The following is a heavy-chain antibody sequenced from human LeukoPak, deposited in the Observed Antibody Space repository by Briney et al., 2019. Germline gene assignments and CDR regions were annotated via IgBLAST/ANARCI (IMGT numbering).Heavy chain of an antibody. CDR1: GSTFTDSY. CDR3: ARVKTTVTSFDF. J-gene: IGHJ4*02. CDR2: INPNSGGT. V-gene: IGHV1-2*07. Sequence: ASVKVSCKASGSTFTDSYIHRVRQAPGQGLSWMGWINPNSGGTNYAHEFQGRVTMTRDTSITTAYMELTRLTSDDTAVYYCARVKTTVTSFDFWGQGTLVTVSS. D-gene: IGHD4-17*01.